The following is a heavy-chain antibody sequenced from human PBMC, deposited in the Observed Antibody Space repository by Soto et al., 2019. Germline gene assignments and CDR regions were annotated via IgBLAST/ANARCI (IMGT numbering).Heavy chain of an antibody. J-gene: IGHJ4*02. CDR3: ARRKREQWLVFDY. Sequence: QVQLQQWGAGLLKPSETLSLTCAVYGGSFSGYYWSWIRQPPGKGLEWIGEINHSGSTNYNPSLKSRVTISVDTSKNQFSLKLSSVTAADTAVYYCARRKREQWLVFDYWGQGTLVTVSS. CDR1: GGSFSGYY. V-gene: IGHV4-34*01. CDR2: INHSGST. D-gene: IGHD6-19*01.